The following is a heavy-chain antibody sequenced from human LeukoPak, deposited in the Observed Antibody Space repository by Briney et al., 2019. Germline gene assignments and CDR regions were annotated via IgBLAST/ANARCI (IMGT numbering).Heavy chain of an antibody. D-gene: IGHD5-18*01. CDR2: INHSGST. J-gene: IGHJ3*02. CDR3: ARDSYLDAFDI. CDR1: GGSFSGYY. Sequence: PSETLSLTCAVYGGSFSGYYWSWIRQPPGKGLEWIGEINHSGSTNYNPSFKSRVTISVDTSKNQFSLKLSSVTAADTAVYYCARDSYLDAFDIWGQGTMVTVSS. V-gene: IGHV4-34*01.